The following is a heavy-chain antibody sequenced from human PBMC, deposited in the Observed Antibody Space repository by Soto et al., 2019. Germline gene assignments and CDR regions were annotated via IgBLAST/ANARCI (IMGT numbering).Heavy chain of an antibody. CDR2: IHYSGST. J-gene: IGHJ4*02. V-gene: IGHV4-30-4*01. D-gene: IGHD3-10*02. CDR1: GASISRGDYY. Sequence: PSETLSLTCTVSGASISRGDYYWSWIRQPPGKGLEWIGYIHYSGSTYYNPSLKSRVTISGDTSKNQFSLKLSSVTVADTAVYYCARDGRATMYVYWGQGTLVTDSS. CDR3: ARDGRATMYVY.